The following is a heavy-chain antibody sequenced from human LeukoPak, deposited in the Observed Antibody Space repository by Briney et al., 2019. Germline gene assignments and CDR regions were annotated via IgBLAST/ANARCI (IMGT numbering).Heavy chain of an antibody. Sequence: ASVKVSCKASGYTFTNYGISWVRQAPGQGLEWMGWISAYNGNTNYAQKLQGRVTMTTDTSTSTAYMELRSLRSDDTAVYYCARVMDYYDSSGYYYYWGQGTLVTVSS. D-gene: IGHD3-22*01. J-gene: IGHJ4*02. CDR2: ISAYNGNT. CDR3: ARVMDYYDSSGYYYY. V-gene: IGHV1-18*01. CDR1: GYTFTNYG.